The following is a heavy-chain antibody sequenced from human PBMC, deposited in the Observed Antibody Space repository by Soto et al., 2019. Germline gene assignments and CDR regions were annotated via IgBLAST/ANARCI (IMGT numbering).Heavy chain of an antibody. CDR3: ARDPGSGHYFDY. CDR2: INPDNANT. CDR1: GYTFISRA. Sequence: QVQLVQSGAEVKKPGASVKISCEASGYTFISRALHWVRQAPGQRLEWMGWINPDNANTKYSQNFQGRVTFTRETPATTAYMELSSLRSEDTAVYFCARDPGSGHYFDYWGQGTLVTVSS. J-gene: IGHJ4*02. V-gene: IGHV1-3*01. D-gene: IGHD2-15*01.